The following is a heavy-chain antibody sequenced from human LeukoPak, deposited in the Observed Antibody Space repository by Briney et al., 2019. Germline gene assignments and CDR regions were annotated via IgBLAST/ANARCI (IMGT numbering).Heavy chain of an antibody. V-gene: IGHV3-21*01. Sequence: PGGSLRLSCADSGFTFSSYSMNWVRQAPGRGLEWVSSISSSSSYIYHADSVKGRFTISRDNAKNSLYLQMNSLRAEDTAVYYCARDGGGSVTTIYYYYMDVWGKGTTVTVSS. CDR2: ISSSSSYI. J-gene: IGHJ6*03. CDR1: GFTFSSYS. CDR3: ARDGGGSVTTIYYYYMDV. D-gene: IGHD4-17*01.